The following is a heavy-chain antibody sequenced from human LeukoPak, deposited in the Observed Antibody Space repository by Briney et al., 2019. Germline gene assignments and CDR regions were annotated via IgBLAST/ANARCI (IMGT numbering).Heavy chain of an antibody. CDR1: GYTFTSYG. J-gene: IGHJ4*02. CDR2: ISAYNGNT. D-gene: IGHD6-19*01. V-gene: IGHV1-18*01. Sequence: GASVKVSCKASGYTFTSYGISWVRQAPGQGLECMGWISAYNGNTNYAQKLQGRVTMTTDTSTSTAYMELRSLRSDDTAVYYCARDPGLAVAGTIGGDYWGQGTLVTVSS. CDR3: ARDPGLAVAGTIGGDY.